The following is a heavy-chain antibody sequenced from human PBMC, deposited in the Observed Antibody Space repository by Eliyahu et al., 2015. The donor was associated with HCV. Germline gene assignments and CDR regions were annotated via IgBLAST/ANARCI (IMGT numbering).Heavy chain of an antibody. CDR2: ISGNNGGT. CDR3: ARRGDYIVRGVRVGTLDI. V-gene: IGHV1-18*01. J-gene: IGHJ3*02. Sequence: QGQLVQSGAEVKKPGASVKVCCKASGYTFTNYAFSWVRQAPXQGLEWMGWISGNNGGTNYAQKFQGRVSMTIDTPTTSGYMELRSLTSDDTAIYYCARRGDYIVRGVRVGTLDIWGQGTMVTVSS. CDR1: GYTFTNYA. D-gene: IGHD3-10*01.